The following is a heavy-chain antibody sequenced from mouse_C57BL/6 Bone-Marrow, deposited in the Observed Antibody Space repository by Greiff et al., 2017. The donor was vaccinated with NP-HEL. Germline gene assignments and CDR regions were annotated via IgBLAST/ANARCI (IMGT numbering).Heavy chain of an antibody. Sequence: QVQLQQPGSSLLRPGSSVKLSCKASGYTFTSYWMDWVKQRPGQGLQRIVNLYPSDSETHYNQKFKDKATLTVDKSSSTAYMQLSSLTSEDSAVYYCARQIYYGNYDAMDYWGQGTSVTVSS. CDR2: LYPSDSET. J-gene: IGHJ4*01. CDR3: ARQIYYGNYDAMDY. V-gene: IGHV1-61*01. D-gene: IGHD2-1*01. CDR1: GYTFTSYW.